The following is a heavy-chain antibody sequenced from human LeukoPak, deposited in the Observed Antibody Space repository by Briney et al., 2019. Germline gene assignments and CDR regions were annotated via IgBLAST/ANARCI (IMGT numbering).Heavy chain of an antibody. CDR1: GGSISGYY. CDR2: ISDTGTS. J-gene: IGHJ4*02. Sequence: PSETLSLTCIVSGGSISGYYWSWIRQPPGRGLEWIGYISDTGTSIHNPSLKNRLSMLVDTSKNHFYLNLTSVTAADTAIYYCARTRTYLDYWGQGALVTVSS. D-gene: IGHD1-7*01. CDR3: ARTRTYLDY. V-gene: IGHV4-59*01.